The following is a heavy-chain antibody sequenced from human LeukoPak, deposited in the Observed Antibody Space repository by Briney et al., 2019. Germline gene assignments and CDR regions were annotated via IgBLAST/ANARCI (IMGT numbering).Heavy chain of an antibody. CDR1: GFTFSSYG. CDR2: IRYDGSNK. CDR3: AKTPTWIAVAGPDH. D-gene: IGHD6-19*01. Sequence: GGSLRLSCAASGFTFSSYGMHWVRQAPGKGLEWVAFIRYDGSNKYYADSVKGRFTISRDNSKNTLYLQMNSLRAEDTAVYYCAKTPTWIAVAGPDHWGQGTLVTVSS. V-gene: IGHV3-30*02. J-gene: IGHJ4*02.